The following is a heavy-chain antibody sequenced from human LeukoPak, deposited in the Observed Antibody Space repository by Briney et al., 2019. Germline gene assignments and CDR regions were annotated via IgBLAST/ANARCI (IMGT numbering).Heavy chain of an antibody. CDR1: VFTFSTYW. J-gene: IGHJ4*02. D-gene: IGHD5-24*01. Sequence: GGSLRVSCATSVFTFSTYWMHWVPHAPGKGLVWVSRINSDVTDTSYADSVQGRFTISRDNAKNTLYLQMNSLRAEDTAMYFCARDGYNWVHFDYWGQGILVTVSS. V-gene: IGHV3-74*01. CDR2: INSDVTDT. CDR3: ARDGYNWVHFDY.